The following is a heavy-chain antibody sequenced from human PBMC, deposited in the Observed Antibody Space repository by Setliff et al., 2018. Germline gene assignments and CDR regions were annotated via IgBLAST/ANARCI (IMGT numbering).Heavy chain of an antibody. CDR2: MNPNGRA. CDR1: GHIFSNSD. V-gene: IGHV1-8*02. D-gene: IGHD5-18*01. Sequence: ASVKVSCKASGHIFSNSDINWVRQTPGQGLEWMGWMNPNGRAGSTQKFQGRVTMTRDTSINTVYMELNSLRSDDTAVYYCVRGPRQASYGFPLRPFDIWGQGTVVTVSS. J-gene: IGHJ3*02. CDR3: VRGPRQASYGFPLRPFDI.